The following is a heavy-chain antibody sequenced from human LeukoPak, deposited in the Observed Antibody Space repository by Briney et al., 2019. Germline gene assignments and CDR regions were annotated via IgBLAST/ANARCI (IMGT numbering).Heavy chain of an antibody. J-gene: IGHJ4*02. D-gene: IGHD2/OR15-2a*01. CDR3: ARGLWTLPHPYFDY. V-gene: IGHV1-69*05. CDR2: IIPIFGTA. Sequence: GASVKVSCKASGAAFSSYAISWVREAPGQGLGWMGGIIPIFGTANYAQKFQGRVTINTDESTSTAYMELSSLRSEDPAVYYCARGLWTLPHPYFDYWGQGTLVTVSS. CDR1: GAAFSSYA.